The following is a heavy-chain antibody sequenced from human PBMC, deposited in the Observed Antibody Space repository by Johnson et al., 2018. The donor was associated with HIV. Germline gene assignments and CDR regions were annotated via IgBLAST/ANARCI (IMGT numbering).Heavy chain of an antibody. D-gene: IGHD1-1*01. CDR1: GFTFDDYD. CDR3: ARSRNYACDI. Sequence: VQLVESGGGVVRPGGSLRLSCAASGFTFDDYDMSWVRQAPGKGLEWVSGINWHGDVIGDAESVKGRFTISRDNAKNSLFLQMNSLRADDTAVYYCARSRNYACDIWGQGTMVTVSS. CDR2: INWHGDVI. V-gene: IGHV3-20*04. J-gene: IGHJ3*02.